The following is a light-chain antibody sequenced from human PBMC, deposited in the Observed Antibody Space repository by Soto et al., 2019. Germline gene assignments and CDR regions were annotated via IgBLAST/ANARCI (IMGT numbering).Light chain of an antibody. Sequence: DIQMTQSPSSLSAFVGDSITITCQASQDIKKYLNWYQHKPGKAPKLLIYDAFKSDTGVPSRFSGSGSGTDFTFTISSLQPEDIATYFCQQYDSLPPTFGGGTRVDI. CDR1: QDIKKY. CDR3: QQYDSLPPT. CDR2: DAF. V-gene: IGKV1-33*01. J-gene: IGKJ4*01.